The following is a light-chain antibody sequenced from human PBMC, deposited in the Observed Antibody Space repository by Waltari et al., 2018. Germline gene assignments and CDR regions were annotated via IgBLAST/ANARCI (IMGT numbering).Light chain of an antibody. V-gene: IGKV1-39*01. Sequence: DIQMTQSPSSLSASAGDRVTITCRASQTINNYVNWYQQKPGKAPTLLIYTASTLQSGVPSRFSGSGGVTLFTLTISSLQPEDFATYFCHQTFSLPNSFGQGTKVDI. J-gene: IGKJ2*03. CDR3: HQTFSLPNS. CDR2: TAS. CDR1: QTINNY.